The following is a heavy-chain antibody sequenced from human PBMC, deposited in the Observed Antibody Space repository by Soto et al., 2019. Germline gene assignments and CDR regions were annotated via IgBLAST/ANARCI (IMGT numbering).Heavy chain of an antibody. CDR3: AKGGYDSSGHSLYKFDS. V-gene: IGHV3-23*01. J-gene: IGHJ4*02. CDR2: ISGGGGNT. Sequence: SLRLSCAASGLTLSSCAMRWVRQAPGKGLEWVSTISGGGGNTYYADSVKGRFTISRDNSKSTLYLQMNSLRAEDTAVYYCAKGGYDSSGHSLYKFDSWGQGTLVTVSS. CDR1: GLTLSSCA. D-gene: IGHD3-22*01.